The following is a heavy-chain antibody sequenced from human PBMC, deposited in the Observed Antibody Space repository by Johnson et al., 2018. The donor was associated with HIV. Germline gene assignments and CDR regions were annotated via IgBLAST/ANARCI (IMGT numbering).Heavy chain of an antibody. CDR1: GFTFSSYG. J-gene: IGHJ3*02. CDR2: ISSSGSTI. CDR3: AKEQLLRAFDI. Sequence: MLLVESGGGVVQPGGSLRLSCAASGFTFSSYGMHWVRQAPGKGLEWVSYISSSGSTIYYADSVKGRFTISRDNAKNSLYLQMNSLRAEDTAVYYCAKEQLLRAFDIWGQGTMVTVSS. V-gene: IGHV3-48*04. D-gene: IGHD2-15*01.